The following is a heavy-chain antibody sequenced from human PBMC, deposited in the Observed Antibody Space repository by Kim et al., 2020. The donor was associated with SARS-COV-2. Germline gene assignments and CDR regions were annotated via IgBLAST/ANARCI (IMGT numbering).Heavy chain of an antibody. CDR2: ISSSGSTI. D-gene: IGHD3-3*01. Sequence: GGSLRLSCAASGFTFSDYYMSWIRQAPGKGLEWVSCISSSGSTIYYADSVKGRFTISRDNAKNSLYLQMNSLRAEDTAVYYCARENSHITIFGVVTRIGMDVWGQGTTVTVSS. V-gene: IGHV3-11*01. CDR3: ARENSHITIFGVVTRIGMDV. CDR1: GFTFSDYY. J-gene: IGHJ6*02.